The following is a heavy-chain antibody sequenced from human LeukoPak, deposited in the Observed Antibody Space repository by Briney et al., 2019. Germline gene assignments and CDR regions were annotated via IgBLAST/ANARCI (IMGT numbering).Heavy chain of an antibody. CDR3: ARMRVSYYYDSSTYYPIACDV. Sequence: PSETLSLTCTVSGYSISGGYYWGWIRQSPGKGLEWIATILHSGSIYYNPSLKSRVTLSVDTSKNQFSLKLNSVTAADTAVYYCARMRVSYYYDSSTYYPIACDVWGQGTMVTVSS. CDR2: ILHSGSI. D-gene: IGHD3-22*01. CDR1: GYSISGGYY. V-gene: IGHV4-38-2*02. J-gene: IGHJ3*01.